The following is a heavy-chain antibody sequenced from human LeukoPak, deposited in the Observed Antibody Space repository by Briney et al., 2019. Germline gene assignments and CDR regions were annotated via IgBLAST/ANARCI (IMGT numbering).Heavy chain of an antibody. CDR1: GFTVSSNY. Sequence: GGSLRLSCAASGFTVSSNYMSWVRQAPGKGLEWVAVISYEGKNKYYADSVKGRFTISRDNSKNTLYLEMNSLRPEDTAVYFCAKEKDYYVSGSNSDWGQGTLVTVSS. CDR2: ISYEGKNK. J-gene: IGHJ4*02. V-gene: IGHV3-30*18. D-gene: IGHD3-10*01. CDR3: AKEKDYYVSGSNSD.